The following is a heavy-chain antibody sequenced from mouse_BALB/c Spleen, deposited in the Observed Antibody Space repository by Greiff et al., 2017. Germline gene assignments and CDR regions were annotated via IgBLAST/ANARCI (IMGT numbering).Heavy chain of an antibody. Sequence: QVQLQQPGAELVKPGASVKLSCKASGYTFTSYWMHWVKQRPGQGLEWIGEINPSNGRTNYNEKFKSKATLTVDKSSSTAYMQLSSLTSEDSAVYYCARLYYGSSYEDYAMDYWGQGTSVTVSS. J-gene: IGHJ4*01. D-gene: IGHD1-1*01. CDR2: INPSNGRT. CDR1: GYTFTSYW. V-gene: IGHV1S81*02. CDR3: ARLYYGSSYEDYAMDY.